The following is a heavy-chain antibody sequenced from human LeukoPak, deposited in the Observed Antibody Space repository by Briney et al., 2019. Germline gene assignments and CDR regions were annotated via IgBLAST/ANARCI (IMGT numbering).Heavy chain of an antibody. CDR2: FYYTGST. V-gene: IGHV4-39*01. CDR3: ARRSGTYHAFDI. Sequence: SETLSLTCTVSGGSISSNGYYWGWIRQPPGKGLEWIGSFYYTGSTFYSPSLKSRVTISVDTSKNQFSLKLRSVTAADTAVFYCARRSGTYHAFDIWGQGTMVTVSS. CDR1: GGSISSNGYY. J-gene: IGHJ3*02. D-gene: IGHD1-26*01.